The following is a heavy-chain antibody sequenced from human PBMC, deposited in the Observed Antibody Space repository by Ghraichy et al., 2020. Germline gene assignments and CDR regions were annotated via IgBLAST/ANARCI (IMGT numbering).Heavy chain of an antibody. CDR3: ARHSRSSGYFQTPNWYFDL. CDR2: IYSSGNA. J-gene: IGHJ2*01. Sequence: SETLSLTCSVSGYSISRGNYWGWIRQPPGKGLEWIGSIYSSGNAYYNPSLKSRVTISVDTSKNQFSLKLSSVTAADTAVYYCARHSRSSGYFQTPNWYFDLWGRGTLVTVSS. V-gene: IGHV4-38-2*01. CDR1: GYSISRGNY. D-gene: IGHD3-22*01.